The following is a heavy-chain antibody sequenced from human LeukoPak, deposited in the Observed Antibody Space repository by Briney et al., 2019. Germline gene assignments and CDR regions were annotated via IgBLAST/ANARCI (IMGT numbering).Heavy chain of an antibody. CDR1: CGSISSSSYY. V-gene: IGHV4-39*07. CDR2: IYYSGST. CDR3: ARVGIAAAGNCFDY. D-gene: IGHD6-13*01. Sequence: SETLSLTCTVSCGSISSSSYYWGWIRQPPRKGLEWIGSIYYSGSTYYNPSLKSRVTISVDTSKNQFSLKLSSVTAADTAVYYCARVGIAAAGNCFDYWGQGTLVTVSS. J-gene: IGHJ4*02.